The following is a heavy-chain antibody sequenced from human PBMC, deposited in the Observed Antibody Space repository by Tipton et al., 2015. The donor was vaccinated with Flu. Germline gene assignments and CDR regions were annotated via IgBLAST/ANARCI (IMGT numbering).Heavy chain of an antibody. V-gene: IGHV1-18*04. CDR3: ARDRAYYYDSSEDYYYMDV. CDR1: GYTFTSYG. D-gene: IGHD3-22*01. CDR2: ISAYNGNT. Sequence: QSGAEVKKPGASVKVSCKASGYTFTSYGISWVRQAPGQGLEWMGWISAYNGNTNYAQKLQGRVTMTTDTSTSTAYMELRSLRSDDTAVYYCARDRAYYYDSSEDYYYMDVWGKGTTVTVSS. J-gene: IGHJ6*03.